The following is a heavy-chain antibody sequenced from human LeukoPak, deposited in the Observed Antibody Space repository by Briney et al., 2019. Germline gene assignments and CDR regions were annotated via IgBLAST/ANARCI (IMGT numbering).Heavy chain of an antibody. CDR2: ISGSGGST. D-gene: IGHD3-22*01. CDR3: ALRSDYYDSRGATQ. Sequence: GGSLRLSCAASGFTFSSYAMSWVRQAPGKGLEWVSAISGSGGSTYYADSVKGRFTISRDNSKNTLYLQMNSLRAEDTAVYYCALRSDYYDSRGATQWGQGTLVTVSS. J-gene: IGHJ4*02. CDR1: GFTFSSYA. V-gene: IGHV3-23*01.